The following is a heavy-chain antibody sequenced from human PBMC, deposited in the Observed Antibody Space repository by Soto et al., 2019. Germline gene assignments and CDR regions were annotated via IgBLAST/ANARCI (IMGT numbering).Heavy chain of an antibody. Sequence: QVQLQESGPGLMKPSQTLSLTCTVSGGYISSAGSFWSWVRQHPGKGLEWIGYMSHSKTTHYNSSLKSRVTISIDTSKNQFSLNLGSVTAADTAVYYCARGYSRPDWFDSWGPGTLVIVSS. J-gene: IGHJ5*01. CDR2: MSHSKTT. CDR3: ARGYSRPDWFDS. V-gene: IGHV4-31*03. D-gene: IGHD5-12*01. CDR1: GGYISSAGSF.